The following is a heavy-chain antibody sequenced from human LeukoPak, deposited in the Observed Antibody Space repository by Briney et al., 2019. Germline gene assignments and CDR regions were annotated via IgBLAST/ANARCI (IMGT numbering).Heavy chain of an antibody. D-gene: IGHD6-19*01. CDR3: ARAGGASDSSGWYVFDY. Sequence: ASVKVSCKASGYTFTGYYIHWVRQAPGQGLEWMGWINPNSDGTNYAQMFQGWVTMTRDTSISTAYMELSRLRSDDTAVYYCARAGGASDSSGWYVFDYWGQGTLVTVSS. V-gene: IGHV1-2*04. J-gene: IGHJ4*02. CDR2: INPNSDGT. CDR1: GYTFTGYY.